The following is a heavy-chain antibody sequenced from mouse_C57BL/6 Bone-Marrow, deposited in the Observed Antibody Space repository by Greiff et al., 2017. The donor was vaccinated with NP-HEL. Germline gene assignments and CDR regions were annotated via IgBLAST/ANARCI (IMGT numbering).Heavy chain of an antibody. J-gene: IGHJ4*01. CDR3: ATVGDYDAYAMDY. Sequence: EVQLKESGPGMVKPSPSLSLTCTVTGYSITSGYDWHWIRHFPGNKLEWMGYISYSGSPNYNPSLKSRISITHDTAKNHFFLKLNSVTTEDTATYYCATVGDYDAYAMDYWGQGTSVTVSS. D-gene: IGHD2-4*01. CDR1: GYSITSGYD. CDR2: ISYSGSP. V-gene: IGHV3-1*01.